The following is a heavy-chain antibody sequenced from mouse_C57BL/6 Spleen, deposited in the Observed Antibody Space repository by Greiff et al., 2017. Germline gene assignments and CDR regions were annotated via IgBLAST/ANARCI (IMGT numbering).Heavy chain of an antibody. J-gene: IGHJ1*03. CDR2: IDPSDSYT. CDR1: GYTFTSYW. CDR3: ARGRNFDV. V-gene: IGHV1-50*01. Sequence: QVHVKQPGAELVKPGASVKLSCKASGYTFTSYWMQWVKQRPGQGLEWIGEIDPSDSYTNYNQKFKGKATLTVDTSSSTAYMQLSSLTSEDSAVYYCARGRNFDVWGTGTTVTVSS.